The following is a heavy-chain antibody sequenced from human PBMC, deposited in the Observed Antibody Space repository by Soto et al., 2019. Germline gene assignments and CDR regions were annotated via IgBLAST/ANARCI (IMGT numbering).Heavy chain of an antibody. D-gene: IGHD6-6*01. CDR2: IYYSGST. Sequence: PSETLSLTCTVSGGSISSGGYYWSWIRQHPGKGLEWIGYIYYSGSTYYNPSLKSRVTISVDTSKNQFSLKLSSVTAADTAVYYCARDGYRSSAEGLEYFGYWGHVTLVTVSS. J-gene: IGHJ4*01. CDR3: ARDGYRSSAEGLEYFGY. V-gene: IGHV4-31*03. CDR1: GGSISSGGYY.